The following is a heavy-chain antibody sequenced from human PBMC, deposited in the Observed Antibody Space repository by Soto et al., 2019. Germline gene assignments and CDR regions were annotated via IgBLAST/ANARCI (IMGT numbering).Heavy chain of an antibody. Sequence: QVVLVESGGGVVQPGTSLRLSCAASGVTSGRYGMHWVRQAPGKGLEWLAVISYDGINKYYADSVKGRFTISRDNSKNTLYLQMLSLRAEDTAIYYCVMDPRMYYYGSGSDYWGQGTQVTVSS. CDR2: ISYDGINK. CDR1: GVTSGRYG. V-gene: IGHV3-30*03. J-gene: IGHJ4*02. CDR3: VMDPRMYYYGSGSDY. D-gene: IGHD3-10*01.